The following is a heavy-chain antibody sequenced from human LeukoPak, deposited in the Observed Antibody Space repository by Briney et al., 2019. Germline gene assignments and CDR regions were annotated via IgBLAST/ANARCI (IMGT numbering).Heavy chain of an antibody. Sequence: SETLSLTCTVSGGSISSYYWSWIRQPAGKGLEWIARIYTSGSTNYNPSLKSRVTISVDTPKNHFSLKLSSVTPAATPVYYCARDVVMITFGEVTVPDAFDIWGEGTMVTVSS. CDR3: ARDVVMITFGEVTVPDAFDI. CDR2: IYTSGST. V-gene: IGHV4-4*07. D-gene: IGHD3-16*02. CDR1: GGSISSYY. J-gene: IGHJ3*02.